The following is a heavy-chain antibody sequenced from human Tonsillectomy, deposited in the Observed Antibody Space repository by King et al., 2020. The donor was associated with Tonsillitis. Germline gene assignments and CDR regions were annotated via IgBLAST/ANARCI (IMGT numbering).Heavy chain of an antibody. J-gene: IGHJ4*02. D-gene: IGHD6-13*01. Sequence: QLVQSGAEVKKPGSSVKVSCKASGGTFSSYAISWVRQAPGQGFEWMGGIIPLFGTANHAQKFPGRVTITADESTSTAYMELSSLRSEDTAVYYCASEAGVAATTYWGQGTLVTVSS. V-gene: IGHV1-69*01. CDR2: IIPLFGTA. CDR3: ASEAGVAATTY. CDR1: GGTFSSYA.